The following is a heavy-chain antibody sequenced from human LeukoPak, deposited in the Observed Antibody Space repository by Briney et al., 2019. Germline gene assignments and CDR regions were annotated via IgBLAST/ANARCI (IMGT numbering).Heavy chain of an antibody. Sequence: ASVKVSCKASGYTFTSYDINWVRQATGQGLEWMGWMNPNSGNTGYAQKFQGRVTMTRNTSISTAYMELRSLRSDDTAVYYCARDEYAIFGVGYMDVWGKGTTVTVSS. J-gene: IGHJ6*03. CDR1: GYTFTSYD. CDR2: MNPNSGNT. V-gene: IGHV1-8*01. CDR3: ARDEYAIFGVGYMDV. D-gene: IGHD3-3*01.